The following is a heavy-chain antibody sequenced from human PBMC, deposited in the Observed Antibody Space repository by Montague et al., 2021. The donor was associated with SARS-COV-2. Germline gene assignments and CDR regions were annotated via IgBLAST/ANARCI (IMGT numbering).Heavy chain of an antibody. CDR1: GGSISRYS. D-gene: IGHD6-13*01. Sequence: SETLSLTCTVSGGSISRYSWTWIRQPPGKGLEWIGYIYNSGSTNXNPSLTCRVTISVDTSKNQFSLKLSSVAAADTAVYYCARVGRGSSWYEVAFDIWGQGTVVTVSS. CDR3: ARVGRGSSWYEVAFDI. CDR2: IYNSGST. J-gene: IGHJ3*02. V-gene: IGHV4-59*01.